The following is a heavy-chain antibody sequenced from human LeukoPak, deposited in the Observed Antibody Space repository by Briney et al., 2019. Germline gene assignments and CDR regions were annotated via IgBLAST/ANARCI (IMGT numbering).Heavy chain of an antibody. CDR1: GGSISSGGYY. CDR3: ARDARYSTVNHFDY. D-gene: IGHD2-21*01. V-gene: IGHV4-30-2*01. J-gene: IGHJ4*02. Sequence: KPSQTLSLTCTVSGGSISSGGYYWSWIRQPPGKGLEWIGYIYHSGSTYYNPSLKSRVTISVDRSKNQFSLKLSSVTAADTAVYYCARDARYSTVNHFDYWGQGTLVTVSS. CDR2: IYHSGST.